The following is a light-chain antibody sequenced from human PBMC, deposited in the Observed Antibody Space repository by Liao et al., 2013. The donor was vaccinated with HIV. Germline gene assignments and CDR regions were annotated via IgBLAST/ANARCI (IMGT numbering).Light chain of an antibody. Sequence: SYELTQPPSVSVSPGQTASITCSGDKLENKYACWYQQKPGQSPVLVIYQNTKRPSGIPERFSGSNSGNTATLTISGTQAMDEADYYCQAWDSSIHVVFGGGTKLTVL. CDR1: KLENKY. CDR2: QNT. CDR3: QAWDSSIHVV. J-gene: IGLJ2*01. V-gene: IGLV3-1*01.